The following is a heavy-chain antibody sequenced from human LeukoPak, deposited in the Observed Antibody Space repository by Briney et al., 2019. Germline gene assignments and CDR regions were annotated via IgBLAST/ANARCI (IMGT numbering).Heavy chain of an antibody. V-gene: IGHV1-3*01. CDR1: GYTFTSYA. CDR3: ASVEYCYDSSGYQANTYYFDY. Sequence: ASVKVSCKASGYTFTSYAMHWVRQAPGQRLEWMGWINAGNGNTKYSQKFQGRVTITRDTSASTAYMELSSLRSEDTAVYYCASVEYCYDSSGYQANTYYFDYWGQGTLVTVSS. D-gene: IGHD3-22*01. CDR2: INAGNGNT. J-gene: IGHJ4*02.